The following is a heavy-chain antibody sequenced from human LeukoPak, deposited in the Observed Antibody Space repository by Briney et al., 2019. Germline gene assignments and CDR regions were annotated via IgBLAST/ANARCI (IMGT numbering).Heavy chain of an antibody. J-gene: IGHJ5*02. D-gene: IGHD1-26*01. CDR3: ARGLPYYDLNWFDP. CDR2: IYYSGST. V-gene: IGHV4-59*01. CDR1: GGSISSYY. Sequence: ASETLSLTCTVSGGSISSYYWSWIRQPPGKGLEWIGYIYYSGSTNYNPSLKSRVTISVDTSKNQFSLKLSSVTAADTAVYYCARGLPYYDLNWFDPWGQGTLVTVSS.